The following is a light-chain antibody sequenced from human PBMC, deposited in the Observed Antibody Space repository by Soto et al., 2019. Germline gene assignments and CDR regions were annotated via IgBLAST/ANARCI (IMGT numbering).Light chain of an antibody. V-gene: IGLV2-14*01. CDR1: SSDVGGYNY. J-gene: IGLJ1*01. CDR3: SSYTSSSPWYV. CDR2: DVN. Sequence: QSALTQPASVSGSPGQSITISCTGTSSDVGGYNYVSWYQQHPGKAPKLMIYDVNNGPSGVSNRFSGSKSGNTASLTISGLQAEDEADYYCSSYTSSSPWYVFGTGTKLTVL.